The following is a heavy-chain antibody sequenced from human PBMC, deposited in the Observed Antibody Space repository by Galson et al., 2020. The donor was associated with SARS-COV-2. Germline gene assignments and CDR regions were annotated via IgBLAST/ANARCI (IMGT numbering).Heavy chain of an antibody. D-gene: IGHD1-20*01. CDR1: GFNLNDYA. J-gene: IGHJ6*02. Sequence: GGSLRLSCAASGFNLNDYAMHWLRQVPGKGLEWVSGINWDSSRVAYADSVKGRFSISRDSANSLYLQMNSLRPEDTALYYCAKATAITGNSRGIHYYVGMDVWGQGTTVAVSS. CDR2: INWDSSRV. CDR3: AKATAITGNSRGIHYYVGMDV. V-gene: IGHV3-9*01.